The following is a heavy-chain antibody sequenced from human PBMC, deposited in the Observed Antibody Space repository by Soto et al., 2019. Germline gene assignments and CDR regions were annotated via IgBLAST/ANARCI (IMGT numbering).Heavy chain of an antibody. Sequence: EVQLLESGGGLVQPGGSLRLSCAASGFTFTSNAMSWVRQGPGKGLEWVSGVSSSGDRTYYTDSVKGRFTIARDNSKNTLYLQMDSLRAEDTATYYCAKDLAAAGVYYFDYWGQGTLVTVSS. V-gene: IGHV3-23*01. D-gene: IGHD6-13*01. CDR1: GFTFTSNA. CDR3: AKDLAAAGVYYFDY. CDR2: VSSSGDRT. J-gene: IGHJ4*02.